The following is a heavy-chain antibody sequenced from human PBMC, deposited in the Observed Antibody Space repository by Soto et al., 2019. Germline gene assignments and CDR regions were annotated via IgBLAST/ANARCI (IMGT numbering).Heavy chain of an antibody. CDR1: GGTFSSYT. J-gene: IGHJ5*02. CDR2: IIPILGIA. CDR3: ARSQWLAADWFDP. Sequence: QVQLVQSGAEVKKPGSSVKVSCKASGGTFSSYTISWVRQAPGQGLEWMGRIIPILGIANYAQKFQGRVTITEDKSTSPAYMELSSLRSEDTAVYYCARSQWLAADWFDPWGQGTLVTVSS. D-gene: IGHD6-19*01. V-gene: IGHV1-69*02.